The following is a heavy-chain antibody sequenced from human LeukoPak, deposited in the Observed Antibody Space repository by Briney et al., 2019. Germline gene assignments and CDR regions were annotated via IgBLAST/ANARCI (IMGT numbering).Heavy chain of an antibody. CDR1: GFTFSTFA. Sequence: PGGSLRLSCAASGFTFSTFAMSWVRQAPGKGLEWVSAITGSGDSTSYADSVKGRFTISRDNSKNTLYLQMKSLRAEDTAVYYCAKDLLTAITARPLHWGQGTLVTVSS. V-gene: IGHV3-23*01. J-gene: IGHJ4*02. CDR2: ITGSGDST. CDR3: AKDLLTAITARPLH. D-gene: IGHD1-7*01.